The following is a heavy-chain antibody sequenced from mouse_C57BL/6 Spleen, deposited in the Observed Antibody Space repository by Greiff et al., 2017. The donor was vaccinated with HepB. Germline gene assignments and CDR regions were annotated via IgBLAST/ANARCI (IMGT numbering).Heavy chain of an antibody. CDR2: INPSTGGT. CDR1: GYTFTSYW. Sequence: VQLQQSGTELVKPGASVKLSCKASGYTFTSYWMHWVKQRPGQGLEWIGNINPSTGGTNYNEKFKSKATLTVDKSSSTAYMQLSSLTSEDSAVYYCASSHYYGSFYYYAMDYWGQGASVTVSS. V-gene: IGHV1-53*01. D-gene: IGHD1-1*01. CDR3: ASSHYYGSFYYYAMDY. J-gene: IGHJ4*01.